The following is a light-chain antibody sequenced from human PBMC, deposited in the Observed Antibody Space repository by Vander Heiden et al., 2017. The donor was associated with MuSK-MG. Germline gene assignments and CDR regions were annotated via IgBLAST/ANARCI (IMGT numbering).Light chain of an antibody. CDR3: QQSDNAPYT. Sequence: DIQMTQSPSSLSASVGDRVAITCRASQNINSYVNWYQQKPGEVPRLLIYVASTLESGVPSRFNGSGSGTDFTLIISNLQPEDFATYYCQQSDNAPYTFGQGTKVEIK. CDR1: QNINSY. J-gene: IGKJ2*01. V-gene: IGKV1-39*01. CDR2: VAS.